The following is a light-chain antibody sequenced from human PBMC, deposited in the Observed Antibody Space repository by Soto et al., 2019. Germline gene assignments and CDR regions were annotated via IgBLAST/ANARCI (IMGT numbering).Light chain of an antibody. CDR1: QSINNW. CDR3: QQSDSYSST. V-gene: IGKV1-5*03. J-gene: IGKJ2*01. Sequence: DIQVTQSPSTLSASVGDRITITCRASQSINNWLAWYQQKPGKAPKLLISEASTLVDGVPSRFSGSGSGTEFTLPISSLQPEDFATYYCQQSDSYSSTFGQGTKLEIK. CDR2: EAS.